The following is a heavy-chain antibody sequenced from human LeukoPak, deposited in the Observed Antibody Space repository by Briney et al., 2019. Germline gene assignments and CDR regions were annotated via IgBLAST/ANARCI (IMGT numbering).Heavy chain of an antibody. CDR1: GFRFSSYE. Sequence: GGSLRLSCAASGFRFSSYEMNWVRQAPGKGLEWVSYITSSGTTIHYADSVKGGFTISRDNAKHSLYLQMNSLRAEDTAVYYCEKDRGAAVGRYDGMDVWGQGTTVTVS. J-gene: IGHJ6*02. D-gene: IGHD6-13*01. CDR2: ITSSGTTI. V-gene: IGHV3-48*03. CDR3: EKDRGAAVGRYDGMDV.